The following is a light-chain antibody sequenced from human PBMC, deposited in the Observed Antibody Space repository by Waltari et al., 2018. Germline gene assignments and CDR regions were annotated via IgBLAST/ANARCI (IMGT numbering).Light chain of an antibody. V-gene: IGLV2-23*02. Sequence: HSALTQLASVSGSLGQSITISCTGTISDVGNYDLVSWSQQHPGRAPKPMIHEVYKRPSGISSRFSASKSGATASLTISGLRAEDEADYYCCSYGGPSTPYVFGTGTKVTVL. CDR2: EVY. J-gene: IGLJ1*01. CDR3: CSYGGPSTPYV. CDR1: ISDVGNYDL.